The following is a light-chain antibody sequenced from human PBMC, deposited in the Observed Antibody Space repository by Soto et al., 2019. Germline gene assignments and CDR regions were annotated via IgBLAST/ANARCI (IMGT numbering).Light chain of an antibody. CDR1: QSLLYSSNNNTY. CDR2: WAS. CDR3: QQYYSDFFT. J-gene: IGKJ2*01. Sequence: DIVMTQSPESLTVSLGERATINCKSSQSLLYSSNNNTYLTWYQHRPGQSPKMLIFWASARESGVPYRFAGSGSETDFTLTISSLQADDAAVYYCQQYYSDFFTFGQGTRLDIK. V-gene: IGKV4-1*01.